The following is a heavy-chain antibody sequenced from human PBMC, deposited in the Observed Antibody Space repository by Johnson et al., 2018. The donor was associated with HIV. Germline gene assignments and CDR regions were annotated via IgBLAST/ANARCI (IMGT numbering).Heavy chain of an antibody. V-gene: IGHV3-30*03. Sequence: QVQLVESGGGVVQPGRSLRLSCAASGFTFSSYGIHWVRQVPGKGLEWVAVISYDGNNIYYSDSVKGRFTISRDNSKNTLYLQMDALRPGDTGIYYCARVHIAARWSNAFDFWGQGTMVTVSS. CDR2: ISYDGNNI. J-gene: IGHJ3*01. D-gene: IGHD6-6*01. CDR1: GFTFSSYG. CDR3: ARVHIAARWSNAFDF.